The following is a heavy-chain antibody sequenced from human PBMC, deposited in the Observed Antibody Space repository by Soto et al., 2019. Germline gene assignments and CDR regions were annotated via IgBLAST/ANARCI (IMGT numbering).Heavy chain of an antibody. CDR2: INPSGGST. Sequence: GASVKVSCKASGYTFTTYYIHWVRQAPGQGLEWMGIINPSGGSTTYAQKFQGRVTMTSDTSTSTVYMELSSLRSEDTAVYYCARFTSRWAYGMDVWGQGTTVTVSS. CDR1: GYTFTTYY. CDR3: ARFTSRWAYGMDV. J-gene: IGHJ6*02. D-gene: IGHD6-13*01. V-gene: IGHV1-46*03.